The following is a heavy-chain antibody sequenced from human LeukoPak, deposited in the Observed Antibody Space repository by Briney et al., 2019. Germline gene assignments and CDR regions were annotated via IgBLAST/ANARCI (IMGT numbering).Heavy chain of an antibody. CDR1: GGTFSSYA. CDR3: ARDYYGSGSHDY. Sequence: SVKVSCKASGGTFSSYAISWVRQAPGQGLEWMGGIIPIFGTANYAQKFQGRVTITADESTSTAYMEPSSLRSEDTAVYYCARDYYGSGSHDYWGQGTLVTVSS. D-gene: IGHD3-10*01. J-gene: IGHJ4*02. V-gene: IGHV1-69*13. CDR2: IIPIFGTA.